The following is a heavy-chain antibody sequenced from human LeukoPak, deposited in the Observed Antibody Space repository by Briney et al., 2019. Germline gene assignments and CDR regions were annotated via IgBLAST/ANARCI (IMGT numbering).Heavy chain of an antibody. D-gene: IGHD1-1*01. Sequence: GASVKVSCKASGYTFTSYYMHWVRQGPGQGLEWMGIINPSGGSTSYAQKLQGRVTMTREMSTSTVYIELSSLRSEDTAVYYCAREGGNWNRGYWFDPWGQGTLVTVSS. CDR1: GYTFTSYY. V-gene: IGHV1-46*04. J-gene: IGHJ5*02. CDR2: INPSGGST. CDR3: AREGGNWNRGYWFDP.